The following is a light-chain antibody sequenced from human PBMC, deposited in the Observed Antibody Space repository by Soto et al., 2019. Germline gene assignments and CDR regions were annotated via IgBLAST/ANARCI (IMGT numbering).Light chain of an antibody. J-gene: IGKJ1*01. CDR1: QSINTW. Sequence: DIQMTQSPSTLSASVGDIVTITCRASQSINTWLAWYQQKPGKAPELLIFDASALESGVPSRFSGSGSGTDFTLTISRLEPEDFAVYYCQQYGSSPWTFGQGTKVDIK. V-gene: IGKV1-5*01. CDR2: DAS. CDR3: QQYGSSPWT.